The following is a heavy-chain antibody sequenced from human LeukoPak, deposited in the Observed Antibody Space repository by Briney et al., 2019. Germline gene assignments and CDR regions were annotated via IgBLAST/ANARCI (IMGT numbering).Heavy chain of an antibody. J-gene: IGHJ4*02. CDR1: SGSVSSGSYY. CDR3: ARDDYSSGRSDY. D-gene: IGHD6-19*01. Sequence: SETLSLTCTVSSGSVSSGSYYWTWIRQPPGKGLEWIGYIYYSGSTNYNPSLKSRVTISVDTSKNQFSLKLSSVTAADTAAYYCARDDYSSGRSDYWGQGTLVTVSS. V-gene: IGHV4-61*01. CDR2: IYYSGST.